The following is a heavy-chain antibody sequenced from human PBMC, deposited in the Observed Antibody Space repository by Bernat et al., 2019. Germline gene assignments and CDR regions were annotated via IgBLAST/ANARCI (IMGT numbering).Heavy chain of an antibody. V-gene: IGHV1-2*02. Sequence: QVQLVQSGAEVKKPGASVRVSCKASGYTFTGYYIHCVRQAPGQGLEWMGWINPNSGGTNYAQKVQGRVTMTRNTSISTAYMELSSLRSEDTAVYYCARRGKYQLPYPYYYYYYMDVWGKGTTVTVSS. J-gene: IGHJ6*03. D-gene: IGHD2-2*01. CDR1: GYTFTGYY. CDR3: ARRGKYQLPYPYYYYYYMDV. CDR2: INPNSGGT.